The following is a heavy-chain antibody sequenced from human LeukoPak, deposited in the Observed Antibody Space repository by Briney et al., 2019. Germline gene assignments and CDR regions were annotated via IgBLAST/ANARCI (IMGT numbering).Heavy chain of an antibody. V-gene: IGHV4-34*01. D-gene: IGHD6-19*01. CDR1: GGSFSGYY. J-gene: IGHJ5*02. CDR3: ARHRALGWFNWFDP. CDR2: INHSGST. Sequence: PSETLSLTCAVYGGSFSGYYWSWIRHPPGKGLEWIGEINHSGSTNYNPSLKSRVTISVDTSKNQFSLKLSSVTAADTAVYYCARHRALGWFNWFDPWGQGTLVTVSS.